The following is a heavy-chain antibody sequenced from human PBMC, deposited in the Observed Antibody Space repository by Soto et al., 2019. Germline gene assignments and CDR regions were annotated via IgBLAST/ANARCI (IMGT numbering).Heavy chain of an antibody. V-gene: IGHV3-23*01. Sequence: HPGGSLRLSCAASGFTFSSYAMSWVRQAPGKGLEWVSAISGSGGSTYYADSVKGRFTISRDNSKNTLYLQMNSLRAEDTAVYYCAKEGNNYYYDSSGYFFWGQGTLVTVSS. CDR1: GFTFSSYA. CDR3: AKEGNNYYYDSSGYFF. CDR2: ISGSGGST. J-gene: IGHJ4*02. D-gene: IGHD3-22*01.